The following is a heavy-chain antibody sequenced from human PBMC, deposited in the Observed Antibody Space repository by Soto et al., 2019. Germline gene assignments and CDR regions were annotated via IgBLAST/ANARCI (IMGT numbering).Heavy chain of an antibody. Sequence: EVQLVESGGGLVKPGGSLRLSCVASGITLSNAWMTWVRQAPGKGREWVGRIKSKADGSTTEYGSPVKDRFIITRDDSENTLDLQMHSLKTEDTAVYYCATPRPGTHGYGYWGQGTLVTVSS. J-gene: IGHJ4*02. CDR2: IKSKADGSTT. D-gene: IGHD5-18*01. V-gene: IGHV3-15*01. CDR1: GITLSNAW. CDR3: ATPRPGTHGYGY.